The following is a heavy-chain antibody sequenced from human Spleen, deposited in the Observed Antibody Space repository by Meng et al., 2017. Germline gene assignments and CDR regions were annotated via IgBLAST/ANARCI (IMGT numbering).Heavy chain of an antibody. CDR3: LRGSVGSV. Sequence: QVHLQQWGAGLLKPSETLSLTSAVSGDSIPNNNWWAWVRQPPGKGLEWIGEIPHRVSSAYNPSLKSQDSMSIDKSKNQFSLKLTSVTAADTAVHHCLRGSVGSVWGQGTLVTVSS. J-gene: IGHJ1*01. D-gene: IGHD3-10*01. V-gene: IGHV4-4*02. CDR1: GDSIPNNNW. CDR2: IPHRVSS.